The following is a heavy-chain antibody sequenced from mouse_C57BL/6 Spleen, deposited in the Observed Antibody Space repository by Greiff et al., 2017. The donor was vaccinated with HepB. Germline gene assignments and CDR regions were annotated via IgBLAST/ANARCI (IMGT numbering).Heavy chain of an antibody. D-gene: IGHD1-1*01. V-gene: IGHV1-62-2*01. J-gene: IGHJ1*03. Sequence: QVQLQQSGAELVKPGASVKLSCKASGYTFTEYTIHWVKQRSGQGLEWIGWFYPGSGSIKYNEKFKDKATLTADKSSSTVYMELSRLTSEDSAVYFCARHEDQYYYGSSYGYFDVWGTGTTVTVSS. CDR2: FYPGSGSI. CDR3: ARHEDQYYYGSSYGYFDV. CDR1: GYTFTEYT.